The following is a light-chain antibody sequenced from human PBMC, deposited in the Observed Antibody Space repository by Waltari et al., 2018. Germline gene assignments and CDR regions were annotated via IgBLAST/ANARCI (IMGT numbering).Light chain of an antibody. CDR3: AAWDDSLSGRV. CDR2: RNN. V-gene: IGLV1-47*01. CDR1: RSNIGSNY. Sequence: QSVLTQPPSASGTPGQRVTISCSGSRSNIGSNYVYWYQQPPGTAPKLPIYRNNQRPSGVPDRFSGSKSGTSASLAISGLRSEDEADYYCAAWDDSLSGRVFGGGTKLTVL. J-gene: IGLJ3*02.